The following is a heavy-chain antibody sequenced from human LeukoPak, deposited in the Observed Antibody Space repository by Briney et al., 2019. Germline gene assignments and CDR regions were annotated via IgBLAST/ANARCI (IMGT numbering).Heavy chain of an antibody. CDR2: INPNSGGT. D-gene: IGHD3-3*01. J-gene: IGHJ4*02. V-gene: IGHV1-2*02. CDR1: GYTFTGYY. CDR3: AKRRVRVDFWSGYSG. Sequence: ASVKVSCKASGYTFTGYYMHWVRQAPGQGLEWMGWINPNSGGTNYAQKFQGRVTMTRDTSISTAYMELSRLRSDDTAVYYCAKRRVRVDFWSGYSGWGQGTLVTVSS.